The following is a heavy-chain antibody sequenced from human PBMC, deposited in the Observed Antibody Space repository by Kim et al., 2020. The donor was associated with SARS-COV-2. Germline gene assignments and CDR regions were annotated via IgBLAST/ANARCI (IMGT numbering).Heavy chain of an antibody. D-gene: IGHD6-19*01. CDR3: AKRGWSARHGWQSAVNY. CDR1: GFTYSTSV. Sequence: GGSLRLSCAASGFTYSTSVMPWVRQAPGKGLEWVAIACGDGGGPSYADSVKGRFTISSDNSKNTLYLQMNSLRVEDTALYYCAKRGWSARHGWQSAVNY. J-gene: IGHJ4*01. CDR2: ACGDGGGP. V-gene: IGHV3-23*01.